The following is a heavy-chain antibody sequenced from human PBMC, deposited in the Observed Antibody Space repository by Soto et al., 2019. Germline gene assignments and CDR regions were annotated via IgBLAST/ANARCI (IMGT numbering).Heavy chain of an antibody. J-gene: IGHJ4*02. V-gene: IGHV4-34*01. CDR2: INHSGST. CDR3: ARNKITGLFDY. Sequence: TSETLSLTCAVYGGSFSGYYWTWIRQPPGTGLEWIGEINHSGSTNYNPSLKSRVTISVDTSKNQLSLKLTSVTAADTAVYYCARNKITGLFDYWGQETLVTVSS. CDR1: GGSFSGYY. D-gene: IGHD2-8*02.